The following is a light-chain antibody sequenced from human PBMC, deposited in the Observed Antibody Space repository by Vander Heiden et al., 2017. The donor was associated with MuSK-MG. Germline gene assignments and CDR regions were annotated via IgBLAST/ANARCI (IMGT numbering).Light chain of an antibody. CDR3: HQHGSSPET. CDR2: GAS. CDR1: QSVSSSY. Sequence: EIVLTHSPGTLSLSPGERATLSCRASQSVSSSYLAWYQQKPGQAPRLLIYGASSRATGIPDRFSGSGSGTDFTLTIIRLEPEDFAVYYCHQHGSSPETFGQGTKVEIK. V-gene: IGKV3-20*01. J-gene: IGKJ1*01.